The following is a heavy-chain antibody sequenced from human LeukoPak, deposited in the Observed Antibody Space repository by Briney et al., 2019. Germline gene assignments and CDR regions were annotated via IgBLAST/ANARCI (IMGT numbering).Heavy chain of an antibody. CDR2: LYYSGST. D-gene: IGHD6-13*01. CDR3: ARDTGTSWYDGVNYYYFYYMDV. CDR1: GGSISSSNYY. V-gene: IGHV4-39*07. Sequence: SETLSLTCTLSGGSISSSNYYWGWIRQPPGKGLEWIGSLYYSGSTYYSPSLKSRVTISVDTSKNQFSLKLSSVTAADTAVYYCARDTGTSWYDGVNYYYFYYMDVWGKGTTVTVSS. J-gene: IGHJ6*03.